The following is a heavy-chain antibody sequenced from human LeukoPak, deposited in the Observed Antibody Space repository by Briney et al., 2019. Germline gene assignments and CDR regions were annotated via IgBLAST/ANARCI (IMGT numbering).Heavy chain of an antibody. Sequence: PSETLSLTCAVSDDSITNRNWWNWVRQPPGKGLEWIGEISHSGSTNYNPSLKSRVTIDKSKNEFSLNLSSVTAADTAVYYCARDSPAYCSGGNCYNWYFDLWGRGTLVSVSS. CDR2: ISHSGST. J-gene: IGHJ2*01. CDR1: DDSITNRNW. CDR3: ARDSPAYCSGGNCYNWYFDL. V-gene: IGHV4-4*02. D-gene: IGHD2-15*01.